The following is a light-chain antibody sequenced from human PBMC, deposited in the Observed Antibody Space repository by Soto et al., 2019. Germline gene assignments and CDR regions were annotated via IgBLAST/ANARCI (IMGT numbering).Light chain of an antibody. CDR2: DAS. Sequence: IRMSQSLSSFSATTGDRVTIPCRASQGISSWLAWYQQKPGKAPKLLIYDASSLESGVPSRFSGSGSGTEFTLTISSLQPDDFATYYCQQYSTFYSFAQGAKVDIK. CDR1: QGISSW. CDR3: QQYSTFYS. J-gene: IGKJ2*03. V-gene: IGKV1-5*01.